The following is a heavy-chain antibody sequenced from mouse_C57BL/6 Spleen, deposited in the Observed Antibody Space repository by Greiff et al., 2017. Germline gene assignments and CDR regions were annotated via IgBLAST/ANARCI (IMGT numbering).Heavy chain of an antibody. Sequence: EVQRVESEGGLVQPGSSMKLSCTASGFTFSDYYMAWVRQVPEKGLEWVANINYYGSSTYYLDSLKSRFIISRDNAKNVLYLQMSSLKSEDTATYYCARGCYCGNYYYAMGDWGQGASVTVAS. CDR1: GFTFSDYY. D-gene: IGHD2-1*01. V-gene: IGHV5-16*01. CDR2: INYYGSST. J-gene: IGHJ4*01. CDR3: ARGCYCGNYYYAMGD.